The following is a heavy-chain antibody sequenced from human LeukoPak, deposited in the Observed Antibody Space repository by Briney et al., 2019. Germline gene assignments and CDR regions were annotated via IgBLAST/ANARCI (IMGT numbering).Heavy chain of an antibody. V-gene: IGHV4-59*12. J-gene: IGHJ6*03. D-gene: IGHD6-19*01. Sequence: SETLSLTCTVSGGSISSYYWSWIRQPPGKGLEWIGYIYYSGSTNYNPSLKSRVTISVDTSKNQFSLKLSSVTAADTAVYYCAREIALTGTYYYYMDVWGKGTTVTVSS. CDR1: GGSISSYY. CDR3: AREIALTGTYYYYMDV. CDR2: IYYSGST.